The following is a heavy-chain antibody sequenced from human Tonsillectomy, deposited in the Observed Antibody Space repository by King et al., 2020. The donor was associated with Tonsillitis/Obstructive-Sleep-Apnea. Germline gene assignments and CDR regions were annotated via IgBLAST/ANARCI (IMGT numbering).Heavy chain of an antibody. Sequence: VQLVESGGGLVKPGGSLRLSCTASGFTFSDVWMTWVRQAPGKGLEWVARIQREIDGGTTDYPKSIKGRFTISRDDSKNTVDLQMNSVQTEDTAVHYCTAGFGKTDSDSWGQGTLVTVSS. CDR1: GFTFSDVW. V-gene: IGHV3-15*01. CDR3: TAGFGKTDSDS. CDR2: IQREIDGGTT. J-gene: IGHJ4*02. D-gene: IGHD3-16*01.